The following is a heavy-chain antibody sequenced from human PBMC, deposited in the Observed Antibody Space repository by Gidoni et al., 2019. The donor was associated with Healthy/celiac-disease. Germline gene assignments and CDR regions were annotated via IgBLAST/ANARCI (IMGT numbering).Heavy chain of an antibody. CDR2: ISGSGGST. Sequence: SYAMSWVRQAPGKGLEWVSAISGSGGSTYYADSVKGRFTISRDNSKNTLYLQMNSLRAEDTAVYYCAKYDDQTALAHFDYWGQGTLVTVSS. CDR3: AKYDDQTALAHFDY. J-gene: IGHJ4*02. V-gene: IGHV3-23*01. D-gene: IGHD1-1*01. CDR1: SYA.